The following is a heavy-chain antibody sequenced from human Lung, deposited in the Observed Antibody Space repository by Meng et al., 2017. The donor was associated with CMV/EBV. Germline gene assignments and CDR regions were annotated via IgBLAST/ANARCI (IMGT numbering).Heavy chain of an antibody. V-gene: IGHV1-18*01. D-gene: IGHD2-2*01. CDR2: ISAYNGNT. CDR1: GYTFTSDG. J-gene: IGHJ4*02. Sequence: SVXVSXXASGYTFTSDGISWVRQAPGQGREWRGWISAYNGNTNYAQKLQGRVTMTTDTSTSTAYMELRSLRSDDTAVYYCARNRYCSSTSCYFDYWGQGXLVTVSS. CDR3: ARNRYCSSTSCYFDY.